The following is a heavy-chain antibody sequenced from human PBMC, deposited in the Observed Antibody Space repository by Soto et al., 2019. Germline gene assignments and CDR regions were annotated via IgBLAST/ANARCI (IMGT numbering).Heavy chain of an antibody. J-gene: IGHJ6*03. CDR1: GYTFTSYA. V-gene: IGHV1-3*01. Sequence: VHLVQSGAEVKKPGASVKISCKASGYTFTSYAMHWVRQAPGQRLEWMGWINAGNGNTKYSQKFQGRVTITRDTSATTAYMEVSNLRSEDTALYYCARGAGYCTSTSCSLGLYYYYMDVWGKGTTVTVSS. D-gene: IGHD2-2*01. CDR3: ARGAGYCTSTSCSLGLYYYYMDV. CDR2: INAGNGNT.